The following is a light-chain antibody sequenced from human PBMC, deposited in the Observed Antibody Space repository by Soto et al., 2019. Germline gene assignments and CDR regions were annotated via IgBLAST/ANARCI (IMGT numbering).Light chain of an antibody. CDR2: GAS. Sequence: EIVMTQSPATLSVSPGERPTLSCRASQVVSSTLAWYQQKPGQAPRLLIYGASTRATGIPARFSGSGSGTEFTLTISSLQSEDFVVYYCQQYNNWPRTFGQGTKVEIK. V-gene: IGKV3-15*01. CDR3: QQYNNWPRT. CDR1: QVVSST. J-gene: IGKJ1*01.